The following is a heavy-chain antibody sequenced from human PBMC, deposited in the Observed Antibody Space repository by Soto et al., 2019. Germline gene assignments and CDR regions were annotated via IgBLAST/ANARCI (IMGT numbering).Heavy chain of an antibody. CDR3: ARDPLDSSGYYPFDY. CDR2: IIPIFGTA. Sequence: SVKISCKASGGTFSSDAISWVRQAPGQGLEWMGGIIPIFGTANYAQKFQGRVTITADESTSTAYMELSSLRSEDTAVYYCARDPLDSSGYYPFDYWGQGTLVTVSS. J-gene: IGHJ4*02. CDR1: GGTFSSDA. V-gene: IGHV1-69*13. D-gene: IGHD3-22*01.